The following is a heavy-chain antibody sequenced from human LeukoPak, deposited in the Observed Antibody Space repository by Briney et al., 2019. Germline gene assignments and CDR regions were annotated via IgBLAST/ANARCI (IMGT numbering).Heavy chain of an antibody. CDR1: GYSFTNYW. J-gene: IGHJ4*02. Sequence: GESLKISCKASGYSFTNYWIGWVRQMPGEGLEWMGLIYPSDSDTRYSPSFQGQVTISADKSISTAYLQWSSLKASDTAMYFCARYANVDYFDYWGQGTLVTVSS. CDR3: ARYANVDYFDY. V-gene: IGHV5-51*01. CDR2: IYPSDSDT.